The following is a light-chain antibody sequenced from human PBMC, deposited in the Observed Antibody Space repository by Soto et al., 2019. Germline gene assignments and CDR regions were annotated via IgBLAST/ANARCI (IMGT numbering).Light chain of an antibody. J-gene: IGKJ5*01. V-gene: IGKV1-9*01. CDR3: QQYNNWPIT. CDR1: QGIRNY. CDR2: IAS. Sequence: DIHLTQSPSFLSASVGDRVTITCRASQGIRNYLAWYQQKPGRAPKLLIYIASTLQSGVPSRFSGSGSVTEFALTISSLQSEDFAVYYCQQYNNWPITFGQGTRLEIK.